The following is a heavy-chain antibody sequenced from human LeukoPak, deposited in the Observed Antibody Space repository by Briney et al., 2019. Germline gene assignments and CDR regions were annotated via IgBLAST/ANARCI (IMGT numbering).Heavy chain of an antibody. CDR1: GYSISSGYY. CDR3: ARDSLTMVRGEPSDY. CDR2: IFHSGST. D-gene: IGHD3-10*01. Sequence: ASETLSLTCTVSGYSISSGYYWGWIRQPPGKGLEWIGSIFHSGSTNYNPSLKSRVTISVDTTKNQFSLKMRSVTAADTAVYYCARDSLTMVRGEPSDYWGQGTLVTVSS. V-gene: IGHV4-38-2*02. J-gene: IGHJ4*02.